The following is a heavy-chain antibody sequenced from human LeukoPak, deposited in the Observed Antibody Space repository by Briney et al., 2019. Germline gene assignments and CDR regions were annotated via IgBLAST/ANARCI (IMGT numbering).Heavy chain of an antibody. D-gene: IGHD3-10*01. Sequence: SAPALVKPTQTLTLTCTFSGFSLSTSGMCVSWIRQPPGKALEWLSRIDWDDDKYYSTSLKTRLTISKDTSKNQVVLTMTNMDPVDTATYYCARIKLLGYYYDGMDVWGQGTTATVSS. J-gene: IGHJ6*02. CDR1: GFSLSTSGMC. CDR3: ARIKLLGYYYDGMDV. V-gene: IGHV2-70*11. CDR2: IDWDDDK.